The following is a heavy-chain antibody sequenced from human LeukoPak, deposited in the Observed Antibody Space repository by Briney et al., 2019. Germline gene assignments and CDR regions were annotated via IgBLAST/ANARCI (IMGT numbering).Heavy chain of an antibody. Sequence: GRSLRLSCAASGFTFSSYAMHWVRQAPGKGLEWVAVISYDGSNKYYADSVKGRFTVSRDNSKNTLYLQMNSLRDEDTAVYYCAKGSWSSGWNDLLGVVDYWGQGTLVTVSS. CDR1: GFTFSSYA. D-gene: IGHD6-19*01. CDR3: AKGSWSSGWNDLLGVVDY. V-gene: IGHV3-30-3*01. J-gene: IGHJ4*02. CDR2: ISYDGSNK.